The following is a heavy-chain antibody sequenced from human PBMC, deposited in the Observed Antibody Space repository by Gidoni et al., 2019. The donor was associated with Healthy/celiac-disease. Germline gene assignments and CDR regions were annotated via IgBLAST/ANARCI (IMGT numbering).Heavy chain of an antibody. CDR3: ARSGYYDSSGLNHFDY. CDR2: TRNKANSYTT. Sequence: EVQLVESGGGLVQPGGSLRLSCAASGFTFSAHYMDWVRQAPGKGLEWVGRTRNKANSYTTEYAASVKGRFTISRDDSKNSLYLQMNSLKTEDTAVYYCARSGYYDSSGLNHFDYWGQGTLVTVSS. V-gene: IGHV3-72*01. CDR1: GFTFSAHY. D-gene: IGHD3-22*01. J-gene: IGHJ4*02.